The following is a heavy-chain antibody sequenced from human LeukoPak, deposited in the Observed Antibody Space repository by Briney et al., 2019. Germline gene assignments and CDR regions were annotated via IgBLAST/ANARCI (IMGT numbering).Heavy chain of an antibody. D-gene: IGHD3-10*01. J-gene: IGHJ5*02. CDR3: ARHSGSGSLSRPFDP. CDR1: GGSVTSGGFY. Sequence: PSETLSLTCSVSGGSVTSGGFYWGWLRQPAGKGPEWIATIYYTGSTYYNPSLNSRVTVAMDTSKNQFSLRLTSVTATDTAVYHCARHSGSGSLSRPFDPWGQGTLVTVSS. V-gene: IGHV4-39*01. CDR2: IYYTGST.